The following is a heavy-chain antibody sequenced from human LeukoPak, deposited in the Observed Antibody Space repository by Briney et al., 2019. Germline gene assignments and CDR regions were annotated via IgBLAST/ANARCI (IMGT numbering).Heavy chain of an antibody. V-gene: IGHV5-51*01. Sequence: GEPLKISFKGFGYSFTNYWIGWVRQMPEKGLEWMEIIYPGDFDTRYSPSFQGQVTISADKSISTAYLQWSSLKASDTAIYYCARLVCSSTSCYSGFDFWGLGTLVTVSS. CDR2: IYPGDFDT. J-gene: IGHJ4*02. D-gene: IGHD2-2*01. CDR1: GYSFTNYW. CDR3: ARLVCSSTSCYSGFDF.